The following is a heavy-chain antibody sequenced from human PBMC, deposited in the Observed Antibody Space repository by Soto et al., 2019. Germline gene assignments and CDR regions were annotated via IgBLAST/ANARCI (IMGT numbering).Heavy chain of an antibody. V-gene: IGHV3-15*01. J-gene: IGHJ5*02. CDR1: GFTFSNAW. Sequence: GGSLRLSCTDSGFTFSNAWMTWVRQAPGKGLEWVGRIKSKTDGGTTDYAAPVKGRFTISRDDSKNTMYLQMNSLKTEDTAVYYCTIPRGPMIRPWGQGTLVTVSS. CDR3: TIPRGPMIRP. D-gene: IGHD3-22*01. CDR2: IKSKTDGGTT.